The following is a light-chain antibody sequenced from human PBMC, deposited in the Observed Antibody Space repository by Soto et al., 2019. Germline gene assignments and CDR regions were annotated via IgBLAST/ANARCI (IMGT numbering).Light chain of an antibody. CDR3: QQYYSFPPT. CDR1: QSISSW. J-gene: IGKJ1*01. V-gene: IGKV1-5*01. Sequence: MDRWPSALSATVGDRFTITCRASQSISSWLAWYQQKPGKAPELLIYAASTLQSGVPSRFSGSGSGTDFTLTISCLQSEDFATYYCQQYYSFPPTFGQGVNVDI. CDR2: AAS.